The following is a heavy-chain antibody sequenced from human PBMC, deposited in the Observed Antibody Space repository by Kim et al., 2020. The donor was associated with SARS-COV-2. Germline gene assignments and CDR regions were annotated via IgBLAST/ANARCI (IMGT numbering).Heavy chain of an antibody. J-gene: IGHJ3*02. CDR2: IYYSGST. V-gene: IGHV4-31*03. Sequence: SETLSLTCTVSGGSISSGGYYWSWIRQHPGKGLEWIGYIYYSGSTYYNPSLKSRVTISVDTSKNQFSLKLSSVTAADTAVYYCASTLRLGGIDAFDIWGQGTMVTVSS. CDR1: GGSISSGGYY. D-gene: IGHD3-16*01. CDR3: ASTLRLGGIDAFDI.